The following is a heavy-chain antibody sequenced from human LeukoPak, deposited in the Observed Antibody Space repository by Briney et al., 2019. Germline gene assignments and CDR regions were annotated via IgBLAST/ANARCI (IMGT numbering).Heavy chain of an antibody. CDR1: GFTFSSYS. CDR2: ISYDGINK. CDR3: ARGGSSWYGY. D-gene: IGHD6-13*01. J-gene: IGHJ4*02. Sequence: GGSLRLSCAASGFTFSSYSMHWVRQAPGKGLKWVAFISYDGINKYADSVKGRFTISRDNSKNTLYLQMNSLRAEDTAVYYCARGGSSWYGYWGQGTLVTVSS. V-gene: IGHV3-30*04.